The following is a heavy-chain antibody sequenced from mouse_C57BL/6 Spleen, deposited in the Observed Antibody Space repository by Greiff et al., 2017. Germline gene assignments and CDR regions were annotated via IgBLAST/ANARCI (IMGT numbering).Heavy chain of an antibody. CDR3: TRDQLGVWYFDV. Sequence: VQLQESGTVLARPWASVKMSCKTSGYTFTSYWMHWVKQRPGQGLAWIGAISPGNSDTSYKQKFKGKAKLTAVTSASTAYMELSSLTNEDSAVYYCTRDQLGVWYFDVCGTGTTVTVSS. D-gene: IGHD3-3*01. CDR2: ISPGNSDT. CDR1: GYTFTSYW. V-gene: IGHV1-5*01. J-gene: IGHJ1*03.